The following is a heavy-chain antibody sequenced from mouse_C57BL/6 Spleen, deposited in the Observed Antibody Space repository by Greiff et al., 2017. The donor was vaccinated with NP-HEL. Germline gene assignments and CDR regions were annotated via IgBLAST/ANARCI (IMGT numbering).Heavy chain of an antibody. CDR3: AYYYGSSPYYFDY. V-gene: IGHV1-77*01. CDR2: IGPGSGST. D-gene: IGHD1-1*01. Sequence: VKLVESGAELVKPGASVKISCKASGYTFTDYYINWVKQRPGQGLEWIGKIGPGSGSTYYNEKFKGKATLTADKSSSTAYMQLSSLTSEDSAVYFCAYYYGSSPYYFDYWGQGTTLTVSS. J-gene: IGHJ2*01. CDR1: GYTFTDYY.